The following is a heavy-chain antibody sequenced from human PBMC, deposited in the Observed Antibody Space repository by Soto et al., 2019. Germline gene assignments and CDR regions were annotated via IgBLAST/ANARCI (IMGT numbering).Heavy chain of an antibody. D-gene: IGHD3-10*01. J-gene: IGHJ4*02. CDR1: GGSISSYY. Sequence: WETLSLTCTVSGGSISSYYWSWIRQPPGKGLEWIGYIYYSGSTNYNPSLKSRVTISVDTSKNQFSLKLSSVNAADTAVYNCSRRERGRGVILPEYYLDYWGQGILVTVSS. CDR3: SRRERGRGVILPEYYLDY. V-gene: IGHV4-59*08. CDR2: IYYSGST.